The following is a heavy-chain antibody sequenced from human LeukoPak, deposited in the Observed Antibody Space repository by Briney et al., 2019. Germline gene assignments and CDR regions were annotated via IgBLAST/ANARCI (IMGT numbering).Heavy chain of an antibody. CDR1: GFTFSNYA. Sequence: GGSLRLSCAASGFTFSNYAMSWVRQAPGKGLEWVSAVSGRDDSTYYADSVKGRFTISRDNSKNTLYLQMNSLRAEDTAVYYCAKWGDYDILSGYYDSDYWGQGTLVTVSS. CDR3: AKWGDYDILSGYYDSDY. CDR2: VSGRDDST. J-gene: IGHJ4*02. D-gene: IGHD3-9*01. V-gene: IGHV3-23*01.